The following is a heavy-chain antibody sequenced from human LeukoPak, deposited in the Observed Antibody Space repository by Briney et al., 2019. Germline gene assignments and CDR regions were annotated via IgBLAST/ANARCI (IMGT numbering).Heavy chain of an antibody. CDR3: ARRGIAARSSYWYFDL. V-gene: IGHV4-39*01. J-gene: IGHJ2*01. D-gene: IGHD6-6*01. CDR2: IYYSGST. Sequence: PSETLSLTCTVSGGSISSSNYYWGWIRLPPGKGLEWIGSIYYSGSTYYNPSLKSRVTISVDTSKNQFSLKLSSVTAADTAVYYCARRGIAARSSYWYFDLWGRGTLVTVSS. CDR1: GGSISSSNYY.